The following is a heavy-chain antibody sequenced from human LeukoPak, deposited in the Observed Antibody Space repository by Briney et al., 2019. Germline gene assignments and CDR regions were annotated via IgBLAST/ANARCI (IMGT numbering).Heavy chain of an antibody. CDR2: IYYSGST. CDR3: ARHQPPTARNAFDI. Sequence: SETLSLTCTVSGGSISSYYWSWIRQPPGKGLEWSGYIYYSGSTNYNPSLKSRVTISVDTSKNQFSLKLSSVTAADTAVYYCARHQPPTARNAFDIWGQGTMVTVSS. V-gene: IGHV4-59*08. CDR1: GGSISSYY. D-gene: IGHD6-6*01. J-gene: IGHJ3*02.